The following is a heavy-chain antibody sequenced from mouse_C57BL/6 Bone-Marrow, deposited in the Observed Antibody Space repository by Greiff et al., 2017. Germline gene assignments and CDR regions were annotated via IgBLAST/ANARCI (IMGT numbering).Heavy chain of an antibody. J-gene: IGHJ3*01. V-gene: IGHV1-50*01. CDR3: AREVATPGAFAY. D-gene: IGHD1-1*01. CDR2: IDPSDSYT. Sequence: QVQLQQPGAELVKPGASVKLSCKASGYTFTSYWMQWVKQRPGQGLEWIGEIDPSDSYTNYNQKFKGKATLTVDTSSSTAYMQLSRLTSEASAVYYCAREVATPGAFAYWGQGTLVTVSA. CDR1: GYTFTSYW.